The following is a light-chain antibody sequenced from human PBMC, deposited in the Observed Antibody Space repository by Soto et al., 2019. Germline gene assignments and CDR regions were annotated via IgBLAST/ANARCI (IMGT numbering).Light chain of an antibody. CDR1: SSDVGGYNY. Sequence: QSALTQPASVSGSPGQSITISCTGTSSDVGGYNYVSWYQQHPHPGKAPKLVIYDVSNRPSGVSNRFSGSKSGNTASLTISGLQAEDEADYYCSSYTSSRPQGFGGGTQLTVL. CDR3: SSYTSSRPQG. CDR2: DVS. J-gene: IGLJ2*01. V-gene: IGLV2-14*03.